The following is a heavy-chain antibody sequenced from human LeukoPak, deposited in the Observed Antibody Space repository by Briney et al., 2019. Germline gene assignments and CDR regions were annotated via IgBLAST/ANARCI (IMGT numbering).Heavy chain of an antibody. CDR3: ASGYSRYYFDY. CDR2: MSSSGTII. CDR1: GLTLSNYG. V-gene: IGHV3-48*01. D-gene: IGHD6-13*01. Sequence: PGGSLRLSCAASGLTLSNYGMNWVRQAPGKGLEWLSYMSSSGTIIYYADSVKGRFTISRDDAKNSLLLQMNSLRAEDTAVYYCASGYSRYYFDYWGQGTLVTVSS. J-gene: IGHJ4*02.